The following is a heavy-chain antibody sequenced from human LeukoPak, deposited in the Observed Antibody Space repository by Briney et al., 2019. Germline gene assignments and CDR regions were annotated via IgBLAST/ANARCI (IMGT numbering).Heavy chain of an antibody. J-gene: IGHJ4*02. CDR1: GFTFSSYW. D-gene: IGHD2-15*01. CDR3: ARHDHYSGGSCVY. V-gene: IGHV3-7*01. Sequence: PGGSLRLSCAASGFTFSSYWMSWVRQAPGKGQEWVANIKQDGSEKYYVDSVKGRFTISRDNAKNSLYLQMNSLRAEDTAVYYCARHDHYSGGSCVYWGQGTLVTVSS. CDR2: IKQDGSEK.